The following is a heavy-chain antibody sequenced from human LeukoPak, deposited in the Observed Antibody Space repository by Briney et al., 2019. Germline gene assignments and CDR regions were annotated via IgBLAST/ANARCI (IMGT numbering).Heavy chain of an antibody. V-gene: IGHV3-7*01. CDR2: INQDGSEK. D-gene: IGHD1-7*01. CDR3: ARVRILAGTNDRWFDP. CDR1: GFTFSSYW. Sequence: GGSLRLSRAASGFTFSSYWMSWVRQAPGKGLEWVANINQDGSEKYFVDSVKGRFTISRDNAKTSLYLQMNSLRAEDTAVYYCARVRILAGTNDRWFDPWGQGTLVTVSS. J-gene: IGHJ5*02.